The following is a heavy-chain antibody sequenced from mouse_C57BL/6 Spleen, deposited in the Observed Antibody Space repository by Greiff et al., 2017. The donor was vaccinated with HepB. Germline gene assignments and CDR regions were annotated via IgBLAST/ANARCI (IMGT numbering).Heavy chain of an antibody. Sequence: QVQLQQPGAELVKPGASVKLSCKASGYTFTSYWMHWVKQRPGQGLEWIGMIHPNSGSTNYNEKFKSKATLTVDKSSSTAYMQLSSLTSEDSAVYYCAREGITTVVPYAMDYWGQGTSVTVSS. CDR3: AREGITTVVPYAMDY. CDR2: IHPNSGST. CDR1: GYTFTSYW. V-gene: IGHV1-64*01. D-gene: IGHD1-1*01. J-gene: IGHJ4*01.